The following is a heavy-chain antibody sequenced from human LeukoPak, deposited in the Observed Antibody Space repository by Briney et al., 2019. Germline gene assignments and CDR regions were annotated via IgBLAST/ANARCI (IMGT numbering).Heavy chain of an antibody. CDR3: ARASRWLQLCP. CDR1: GGSISSSSYY. J-gene: IGHJ5*02. Sequence: SETLSLTCTVSGGSISSSSYYWGWIRQPSGKGLEWIGRIYCSGSTYYNPSLKSRVTISVDTSKNQFSLKLSSVTAADTAVHYCARASRWLQLCPWGQGTLVTVSS. D-gene: IGHD5-24*01. CDR2: IYCSGST. V-gene: IGHV4-39*07.